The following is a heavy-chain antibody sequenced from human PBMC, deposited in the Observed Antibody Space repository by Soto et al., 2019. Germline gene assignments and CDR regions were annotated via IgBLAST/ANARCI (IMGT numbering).Heavy chain of an antibody. CDR2: IYPGDSDT. J-gene: IGHJ6*02. CDR1: GYSFTSYW. D-gene: IGHD6-13*01. Sequence: SLKISCKGSGYSFTSYWIGWVRQMPGKGLEWMGIIYPGDSDTRYSPSFQGQVTISADKSISTAYLQWSSLKASDTAMYYCARLSYSSSWRYYYYYYGMDVWGQGTTVTVSS. V-gene: IGHV5-51*01. CDR3: ARLSYSSSWRYYYYYYGMDV.